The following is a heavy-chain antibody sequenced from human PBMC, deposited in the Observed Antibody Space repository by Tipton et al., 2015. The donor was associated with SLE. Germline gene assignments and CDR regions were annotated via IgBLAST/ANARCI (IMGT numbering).Heavy chain of an antibody. CDR1: GGSMSSHY. D-gene: IGHD2-8*01. J-gene: IGHJ1*01. CDR3: AGLMVYAMGFQH. V-gene: IGHV4-59*11. CDR2: IYYSGST. Sequence: TLSLTCAVYGGSMSSHYWSWIRQPPGKGLEWIGYIYYSGSTNYNPSLKSRVTISVDTSKNQFSLKLSSVTAADTAVYYCAGLMVYAMGFQHWGQGTLVTVSS.